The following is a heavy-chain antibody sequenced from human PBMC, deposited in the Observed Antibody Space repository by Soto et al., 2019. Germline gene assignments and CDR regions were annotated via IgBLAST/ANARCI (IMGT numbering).Heavy chain of an antibody. Sequence: SETLSLTCAVYGGSVRGFYWGWVRPPPGKGLEWIGEINDSGSTKYNPSLKSRVTISVDTSKNQFSLSLSSVTAADTAVYFCARGRVVVVAARHYNWFDPWGQGTLVTVSS. D-gene: IGHD2-15*01. V-gene: IGHV4-34*01. CDR1: GGSVRGFY. CDR3: ARGRVVVVAARHYNWFDP. CDR2: INDSGST. J-gene: IGHJ5*02.